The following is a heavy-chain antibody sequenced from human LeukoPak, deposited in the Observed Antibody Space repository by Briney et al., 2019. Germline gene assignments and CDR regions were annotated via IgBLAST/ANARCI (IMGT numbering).Heavy chain of an antibody. Sequence: SETLSLTCAVYGGSFSGYYWSWIRQPPGKGLEWIGEINHSGSTNYNPSLKSRVPQSVDTSKNQFSLKLSSVTAADTAVYYCARRITIFGVVISWFGPWGQGNLVTVSS. CDR2: INHSGST. V-gene: IGHV4-34*01. CDR1: GGSFSGYY. CDR3: ARRITIFGVVISWFGP. D-gene: IGHD3-3*01. J-gene: IGHJ5*02.